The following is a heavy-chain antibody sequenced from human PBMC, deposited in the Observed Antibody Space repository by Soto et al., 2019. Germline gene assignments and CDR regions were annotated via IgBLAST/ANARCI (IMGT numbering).Heavy chain of an antibody. J-gene: IGHJ5*02. Sequence: ASVKVSCKASGYTFTSYAMHWVRQAPGQRLEWMGWINAGNGNTKYSQKFQGRVTITRDTSASTAYMELSSLRSEDTAVYYCARDPGGPWGTMVRTINWFDPWGQGTLVTVSS. CDR1: GYTFTSYA. D-gene: IGHD3-10*01. V-gene: IGHV1-3*01. CDR2: INAGNGNT. CDR3: ARDPGGPWGTMVRTINWFDP.